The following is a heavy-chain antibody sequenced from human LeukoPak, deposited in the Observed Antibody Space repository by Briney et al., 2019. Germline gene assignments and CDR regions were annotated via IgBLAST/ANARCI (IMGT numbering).Heavy chain of an antibody. D-gene: IGHD3-22*01. J-gene: IGHJ4*02. CDR1: GFTFSSYA. CDR2: LSGSGGST. CDR3: AKDAYYYDSSGYYNY. V-gene: IGHV3-23*01. Sequence: GGSLRLSCAASGFTFSSYAMSWVRQAPGKGLEWVSGLSGSGGSTYYADPVKGRFTISRDNSKNTLYLQMNSLRVEDTAVYYCAKDAYYYDSSGYYNYWGQGTLVTVSS.